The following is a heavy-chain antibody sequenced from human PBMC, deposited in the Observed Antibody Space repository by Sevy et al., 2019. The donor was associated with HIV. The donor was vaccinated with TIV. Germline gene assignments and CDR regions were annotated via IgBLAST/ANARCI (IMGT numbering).Heavy chain of an antibody. CDR3: VKEGGGEGGDH. J-gene: IGHJ4*02. V-gene: IGHV3-30*02. D-gene: IGHD2-21*01. Sequence: GGSLRLSCAASGFSYSSYGMYWVRQAPGMGLEWVAYIQYDGSNKDYADSVKGRFTISRDNSKNTLDLQMNSLRVEDTAVYYCVKEGGGEGGDHWGQGTLVTVSS. CDR2: IQYDGSNK. CDR1: GFSYSSYG.